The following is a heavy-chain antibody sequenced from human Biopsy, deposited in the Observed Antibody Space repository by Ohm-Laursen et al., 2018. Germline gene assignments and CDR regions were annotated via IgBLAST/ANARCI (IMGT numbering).Heavy chain of an antibody. J-gene: IGHJ3*01. CDR2: IYGGGSPV. CDR1: GFAFNLYE. CDR3: ARLNSGTYDASDL. D-gene: IGHD1-26*01. Sequence: SLRLSCTASGFAFNLYEMNWVRQAPGKGMEWISYIYGGGSPVSYADSVKGRFTISRDNAQNSLYLHMNSPGAEDTAVYYCARLNSGTYDASDLWGQGTMVIVSS. V-gene: IGHV3-48*03.